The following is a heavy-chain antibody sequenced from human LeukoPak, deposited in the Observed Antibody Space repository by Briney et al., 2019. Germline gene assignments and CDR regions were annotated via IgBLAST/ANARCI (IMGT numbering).Heavy chain of an antibody. J-gene: IGHJ6*03. Sequence: GGSLRHSCAASGFTFRSYAMTWVRQAPGKGLEWVSEISNVATINYADSVKGRFTISRDNSKNTLYLQMDSLRAEDTAVYYCAMNGGHPTENYYMDVWGKGTTVTVSS. CDR2: ISNVATI. V-gene: IGHV3-23*01. CDR3: AMNGGHPTENYYMDV. D-gene: IGHD4-17*01. CDR1: GFTFRSYA.